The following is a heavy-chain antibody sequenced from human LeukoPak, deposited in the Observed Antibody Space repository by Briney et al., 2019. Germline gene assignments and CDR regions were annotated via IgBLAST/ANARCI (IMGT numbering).Heavy chain of an antibody. Sequence: ASVKVSCKASGYTFTSYDINWVRQATGQGLEWMGWMNPNSGNTGYAQKFQGRVTMTRDTSITTPYMELSSLSSEDTAIYYCAREPSLHSSSSYNFWGQGTLVIVSS. CDR2: MNPNSGNT. V-gene: IGHV1-8*01. CDR1: GYTFTSYD. J-gene: IGHJ4*02. CDR3: AREPSLHSSSSYNF. D-gene: IGHD6-6*01.